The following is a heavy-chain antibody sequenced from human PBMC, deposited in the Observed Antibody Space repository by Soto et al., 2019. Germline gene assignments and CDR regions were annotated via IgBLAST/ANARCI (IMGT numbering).Heavy chain of an antibody. CDR1: GFTFSNAW. CDR3: TTGYSSSWYGYYFDY. CDR2: IKSKTDGGTT. Sequence: VQLVESGGGLVKPGGSLRLSCAASGFTFSNAWMNWVRQAPGKGLEWVGRIKSKTDGGTTDYAAPVKGRFTISRDDSKNTLYLQMNSLKTEDTAVYYCTTGYSSSWYGYYFDYWGQGTLVTVSS. D-gene: IGHD6-13*01. V-gene: IGHV3-15*07. J-gene: IGHJ4*02.